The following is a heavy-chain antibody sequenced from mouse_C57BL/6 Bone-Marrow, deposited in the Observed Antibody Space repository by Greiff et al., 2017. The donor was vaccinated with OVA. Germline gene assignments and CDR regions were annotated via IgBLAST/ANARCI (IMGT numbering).Heavy chain of an antibody. V-gene: IGHV1-15*01. Sequence: VKLMESGAELVRPGASVTLSCKASGYTFTDYEMHWVKQTPVHGLEWIGAIDPETGGPAYNQKFKGKAILTADESSSTAYMELRSLTSEDSAVYYCTTSYGSSFYWYFDVWGTGTTVTVSS. CDR3: TTSYGSSFYWYFDV. J-gene: IGHJ1*03. D-gene: IGHD1-1*01. CDR2: IDPETGGP. CDR1: GYTFTDYE.